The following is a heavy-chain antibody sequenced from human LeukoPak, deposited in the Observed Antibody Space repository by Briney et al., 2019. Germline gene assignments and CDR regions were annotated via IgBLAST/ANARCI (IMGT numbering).Heavy chain of an antibody. D-gene: IGHD7-27*01. Sequence: SETLSLTCTVSGGSVSSGSYYWSWIRQATGQGLEWVGYIYYTGSTNYNPSLKSRVTMSVDTSKNQFSLKLSSVTTADTAMYYCARGELGSWFDPWGQGALVTVSS. CDR2: IYYTGST. CDR1: GGSVSSGSYY. CDR3: ARGELGSWFDP. J-gene: IGHJ5*02. V-gene: IGHV4-61*01.